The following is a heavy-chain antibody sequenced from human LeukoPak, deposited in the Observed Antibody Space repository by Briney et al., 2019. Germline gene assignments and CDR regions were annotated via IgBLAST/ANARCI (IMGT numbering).Heavy chain of an antibody. CDR1: GFTFSSYA. D-gene: IGHD6-19*01. CDR3: ARHEGIAVGPFDP. Sequence: GGSLRLSCAASGFTFSSYAMSWVRQAPGKGLEWVSLISGSGDSTYSADSMKGRFTISRDKSKNMLYLQINSLRAEDTAVYYCARHEGIAVGPFDPWGQGTLVTVSS. V-gene: IGHV3-23*01. CDR2: ISGSGDST. J-gene: IGHJ5*02.